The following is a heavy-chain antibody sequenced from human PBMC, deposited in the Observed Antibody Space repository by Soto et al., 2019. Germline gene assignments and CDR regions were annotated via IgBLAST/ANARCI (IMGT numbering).Heavy chain of an antibody. CDR3: ARGAQSGSWGEGWFDP. D-gene: IGHD6-13*01. V-gene: IGHV1-69*12. Sequence: QVQLVQSGAELKKPGSSVKVSCKASGGTFSSYAISWVRQAPGQGLEWMGGIIPIFGTANYAQKFQGRVTIPADASTSTAYMDLSSLTSDDTAIYYCARGAQSGSWGEGWFDPWGQGTLVTVSS. J-gene: IGHJ5*02. CDR2: IIPIFGTA. CDR1: GGTFSSYA.